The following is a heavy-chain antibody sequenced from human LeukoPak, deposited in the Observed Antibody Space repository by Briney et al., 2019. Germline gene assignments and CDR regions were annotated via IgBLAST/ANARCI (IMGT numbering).Heavy chain of an antibody. CDR2: ISDDGSDE. CDR3: ARDLSTSGWYLDY. CDR1: GFTFSSYA. V-gene: IGHV3-30*04. J-gene: IGHJ4*02. Sequence: GRSLRLSCAASGFTFSSYAMHWVRQAPGKGLEWVALISDDGSDEYYAGSVKGRFTISRDNSKNTLYLQMNSLRDEDTAVYYCARDLSTSGWYLDYWGQGTLVTVSS. D-gene: IGHD6-19*01.